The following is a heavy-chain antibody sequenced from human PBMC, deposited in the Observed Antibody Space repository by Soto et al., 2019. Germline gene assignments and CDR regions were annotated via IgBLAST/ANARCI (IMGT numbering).Heavy chain of an antibody. V-gene: IGHV3-73*01. CDR3: TTYSGSYYGAHYYYYGMDV. J-gene: IGHJ6*02. CDR2: IRSKANSYAT. CDR1: GFTFSGSA. Sequence: AGGSLRLSCAASGFTFSGSAMHWVRQASGKGLEWVGRIRSKANSYATAYAASVKGRFTISRDDSKNTAYLQMNSLKTEDTAVYYCTTYSGSYYGAHYYYYGMDVWGQGTMVTVSS. D-gene: IGHD1-26*01.